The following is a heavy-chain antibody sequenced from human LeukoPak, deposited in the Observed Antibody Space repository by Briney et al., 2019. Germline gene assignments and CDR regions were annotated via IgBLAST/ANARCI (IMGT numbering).Heavy chain of an antibody. CDR3: ARGRGSLTY. CDR2: FYDTRSP. J-gene: IGHJ4*02. Sequence: SETLSLTCDVSGDFIRSYWWGWVRQPAGKGLEWIGYFYDTRSPKYNPSLERRVTISVDMSRNQFSLNLTSVTAADTAVYYCARGRGSLTYWGQGTLATVSS. V-gene: IGHV4-59*01. D-gene: IGHD3-10*01. CDR1: GDFIRSYW.